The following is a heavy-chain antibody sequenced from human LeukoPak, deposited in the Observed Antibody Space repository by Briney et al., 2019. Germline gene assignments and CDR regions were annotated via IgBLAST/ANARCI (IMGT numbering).Heavy chain of an antibody. CDR1: GGSISSSSYY. D-gene: IGHD5-12*01. Sequence: SETLSLTCTVSGGSISSSSYYWGWIRQPPGKGLEWIGSIYYSGSTYYNPSLKSRVTISVDTSKNQFSLKLSSVTAADTAVYYCERHAGLRFHLNWFDPWGQGTLVTVSS. CDR3: ERHAGLRFHLNWFDP. CDR2: IYYSGST. V-gene: IGHV4-39*01. J-gene: IGHJ5*02.